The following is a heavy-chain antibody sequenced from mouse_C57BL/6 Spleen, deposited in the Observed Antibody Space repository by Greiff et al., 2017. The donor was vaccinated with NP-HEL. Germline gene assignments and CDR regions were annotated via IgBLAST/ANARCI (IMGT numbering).Heavy chain of an antibody. Sequence: QVQLKQSGAELVKPGASVKLSCKASGYTFTSYWMHWVKQRPGRGLEWIGRIDPNSGGTKYNEKFKSKATLTVDKPSSPAYLQLSSLTSEDSAVYYCARLDGSSYDFDVWGTGTTVTVSS. CDR3: ARLDGSSYDFDV. V-gene: IGHV1-72*01. CDR2: IDPNSGGT. D-gene: IGHD1-1*01. CDR1: GYTFTSYW. J-gene: IGHJ1*03.